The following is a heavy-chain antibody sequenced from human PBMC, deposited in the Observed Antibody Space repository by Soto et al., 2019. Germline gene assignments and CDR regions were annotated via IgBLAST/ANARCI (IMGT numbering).Heavy chain of an antibody. V-gene: IGHV3-53*01. Sequence: EVQLVESGGGLIQPGGSLRLSCAASGFTVRSTYMSWVRQAPGKGLEWVSVTYSGGSTCYADSVKGRFTISRDNSKNTLYLQMNSLRAEDTAVYYCARSGYSYGPFDYWGQGTLVTVSS. J-gene: IGHJ4*02. CDR2: TYSGGST. CDR3: ARSGYSYGPFDY. CDR1: GFTVRSTY. D-gene: IGHD5-18*01.